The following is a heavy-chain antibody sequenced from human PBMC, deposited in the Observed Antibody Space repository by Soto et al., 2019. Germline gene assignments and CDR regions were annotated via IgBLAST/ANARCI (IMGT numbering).Heavy chain of an antibody. V-gene: IGHV3-30-3*01. CDR3: ARGYYYGSGSYYIH. CDR1: GFTFSSYA. CDR2: ISYDGSNK. Sequence: QVQLVESGGGVVQPGRSLRLSCAASGFTFSSYAMHWVRQAPGKGLEWVAVISYDGSNKYYADSVKGRFTISRDNSKNTLYLQMNSLRAEDTAVYYCARGYYYGSGSYYIHWGQGTLVTVSS. D-gene: IGHD3-10*01. J-gene: IGHJ4*02.